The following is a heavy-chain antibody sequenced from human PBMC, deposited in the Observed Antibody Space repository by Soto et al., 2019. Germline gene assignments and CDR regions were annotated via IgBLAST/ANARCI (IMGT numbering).Heavy chain of an antibody. CDR1: GFTFSSYS. V-gene: IGHV3-21*01. J-gene: IGHJ4*02. CDR2: ISSSSSYI. CDR3: ARARTYDSSGYYYVPLDY. D-gene: IGHD3-22*01. Sequence: GGSLRLSCAASGFTFSSYSMNWVRQAPGKGLEWVSSISSSSSYIYYADSVKGRFTISRDNAKNSLYLQMNSLRAEDTAVYYCARARTYDSSGYYYVPLDYWGQGTLVTVSS.